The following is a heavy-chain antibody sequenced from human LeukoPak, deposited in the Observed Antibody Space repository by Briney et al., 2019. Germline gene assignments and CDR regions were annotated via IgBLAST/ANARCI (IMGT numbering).Heavy chain of an antibody. CDR2: IIPIFGTA. Sequence: ASVKVSCKASGGTFSSCAISWVRQAPGQGLEWMGGIIPIFGTANYAQKFQGRVTITADESTSTAYMELSSLRSEDTAVYYCARASIVGATTRYYYYYYMDVWGKGTTVTVSS. CDR1: GGTFSSCA. J-gene: IGHJ6*03. D-gene: IGHD1-26*01. V-gene: IGHV1-69*13. CDR3: ARASIVGATTRYYYYYYMDV.